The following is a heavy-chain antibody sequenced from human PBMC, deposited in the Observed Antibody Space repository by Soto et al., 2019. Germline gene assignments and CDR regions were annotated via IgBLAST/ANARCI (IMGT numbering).Heavy chain of an antibody. Sequence: EVQLLESGGGLVQPGGSLRLSCAASGFTFSSYAMSWVRQAPGKVLEWVSAISGSGGSTYYADSVKGRFTISRDNSKNTLYLQMNSLRAEDTDVYYCAKGEYYYGSWSFRIFDYWGQGTLVTVSS. V-gene: IGHV3-23*01. J-gene: IGHJ4*02. D-gene: IGHD3-10*01. CDR3: AKGEYYYGSWSFRIFDY. CDR2: ISGSGGST. CDR1: GFTFSSYA.